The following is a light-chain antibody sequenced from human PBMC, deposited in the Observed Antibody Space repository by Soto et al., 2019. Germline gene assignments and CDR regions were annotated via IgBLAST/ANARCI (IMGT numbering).Light chain of an antibody. CDR3: SSYTGNVV. Sequence: QSVLTQPASVSGYPGQSITISCTGTSSDVGGYNYVSWYQQHPGKAPKLMIYDVSARPSGVSNRFSGSKSGNTASLTISGLQAEDEADYYCSSYTGNVVFGGGTKLTVL. CDR1: SSDVGGYNY. CDR2: DVS. V-gene: IGLV2-14*01. J-gene: IGLJ2*01.